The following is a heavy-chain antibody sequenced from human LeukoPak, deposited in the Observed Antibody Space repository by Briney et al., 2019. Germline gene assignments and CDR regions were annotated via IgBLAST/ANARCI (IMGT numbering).Heavy chain of an antibody. CDR2: INAGNGNT. CDR1: GYTFTSYA. D-gene: IGHD4-17*01. J-gene: IGHJ4*02. Sequence: ASVKVSCKASGYTFTSYAMHWVRQAPGQRLEWMGWINAGNGNTKYSQKFRGRVTITRDTSASTAYMELSSLRSEDTAVYYCARSGDYGWYFDYWGQGTLVTVSS. CDR3: ARSGDYGWYFDY. V-gene: IGHV1-3*01.